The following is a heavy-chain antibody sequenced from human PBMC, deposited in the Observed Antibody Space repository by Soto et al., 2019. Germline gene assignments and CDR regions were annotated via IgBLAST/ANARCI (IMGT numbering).Heavy chain of an antibody. CDR3: ASEPHRGYGYGMDV. J-gene: IGHJ6*02. V-gene: IGHV4-4*07. D-gene: IGHD6-13*01. CDR2: IYTSGST. Sequence: SETLSLTCTVSGGSISSYYWSRIRQPAGKGLEWIGRIYTSGSTNYNPSLKSRVTMSVDTSKNQFSLKLSSVTAADTAVYYCASEPHRGYGYGMDVWGQGTTVTVSS. CDR1: GGSISSYY.